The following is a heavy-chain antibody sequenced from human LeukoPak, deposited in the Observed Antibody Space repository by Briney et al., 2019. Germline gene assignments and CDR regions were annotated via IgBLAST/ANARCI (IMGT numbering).Heavy chain of an antibody. CDR3: ARGPERGLKIVVVPAAMGYFQH. V-gene: IGHV3-66*01. J-gene: IGHJ1*01. Sequence: QSGGSLRLSCAASGFTVSSNYMSWVRQAPGKGLEWVSVIYSGGSTYYADSVKGRFTISRDNSKNTLYLQMNSLRAEDTAVYYCARGPERGLKIVVVPAAMGYFQHWGQGTLVTVSS. D-gene: IGHD2-2*01. CDR1: GFTVSSNY. CDR2: IYSGGST.